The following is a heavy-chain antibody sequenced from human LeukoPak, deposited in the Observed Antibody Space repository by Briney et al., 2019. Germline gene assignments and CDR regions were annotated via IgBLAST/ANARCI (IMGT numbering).Heavy chain of an antibody. CDR1: GFTFSSYA. J-gene: IGHJ5*02. V-gene: IGHV3-30-3*01. Sequence: GRSLRLSCAASGFTFSSYAMHWVRQAPGKGLEWVAVISYDGSNKYYADSVKGRFTISRDNSKNTLYLQMNSLGAEDTAVCYCARGDPAWFDPWGQGTLVTVSS. CDR3: ARGDPAWFDP. CDR2: ISYDGSNK.